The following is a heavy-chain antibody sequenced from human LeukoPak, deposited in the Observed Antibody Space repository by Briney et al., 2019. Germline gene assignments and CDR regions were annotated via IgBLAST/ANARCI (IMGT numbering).Heavy chain of an antibody. CDR3: ARGYDGSGYYYRNWYFDL. Sequence: PSETLSLTCTVSGVSISTYYWSWIRQPPGKGLEWIGYIYSSGTTNYNPSLKSRVTISVDTSKDQFSLKLSSVTAADTAVYYCARGYDGSGYYYRNWYFDLWGRGTLVTVSS. CDR1: GVSISTYY. D-gene: IGHD3-22*01. V-gene: IGHV4-59*08. CDR2: IYSSGTT. J-gene: IGHJ2*01.